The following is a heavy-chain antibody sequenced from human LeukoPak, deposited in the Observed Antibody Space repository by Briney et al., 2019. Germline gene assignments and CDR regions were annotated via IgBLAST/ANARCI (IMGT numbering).Heavy chain of an antibody. V-gene: IGHV3-33*06. CDR3: AKDSREVYYYDSSGYQDY. Sequence: GRSLRLSCAVSGFTFSSYGMHWVRQAPGKGLEWVAVIWYDGSNKYYADSVKGRFTISRDNSKNTLYLQMNSLRAEDTAVYYCAKDSREVYYYDSSGYQDYWGQGTLATVSS. D-gene: IGHD3-22*01. J-gene: IGHJ4*02. CDR1: GFTFSSYG. CDR2: IWYDGSNK.